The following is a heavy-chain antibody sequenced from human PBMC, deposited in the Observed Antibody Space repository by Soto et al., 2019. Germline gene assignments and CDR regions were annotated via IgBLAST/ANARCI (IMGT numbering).Heavy chain of an antibody. J-gene: IGHJ5*02. CDR2: IYDSADIKYS. V-gene: IGHV4-4*02. Sequence: QVRLQESGPGLVKPSGTLSLTCAVSGVSITSSTWWSWLRQPPGKGLAWIAKIYDSADIKYSNYNPSLGSRVTISLGRSTNLFSLTVPSVTAAGTAIYYSAKGGDISGRGGGLSWFDPWGQGTLVTVSS. CDR1: GVSITSSTW. CDR3: AKGGDISGRGGGLSWFDP. D-gene: IGHD6-19*01.